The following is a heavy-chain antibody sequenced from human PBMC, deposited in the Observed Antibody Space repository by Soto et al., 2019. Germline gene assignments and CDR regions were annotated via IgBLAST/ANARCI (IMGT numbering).Heavy chain of an antibody. Sequence: QAQLVQSGAEVRKPGASVKVSCKASGYTFTTYDINWVRQAPGQGLEWLGWMDPNSGSTGYAQNFQGRITMTRNISRNTAHMELSSLQSDDTVVYYCARERKFDFCRKGLDVWGQGTTVTVSS. CDR3: ARERKFDFCRKGLDV. CDR1: GYTFTTYD. D-gene: IGHD3-3*01. V-gene: IGHV1-8*01. CDR2: MDPNSGST. J-gene: IGHJ6*02.